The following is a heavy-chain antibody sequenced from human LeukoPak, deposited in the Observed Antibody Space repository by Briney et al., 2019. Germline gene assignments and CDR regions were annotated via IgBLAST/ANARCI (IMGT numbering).Heavy chain of an antibody. V-gene: IGHV3-30*18. D-gene: IGHD3-22*01. CDR1: GFTFSSYG. J-gene: IGHJ1*01. Sequence: GGSLRLSCAASGFTFSSYGMHWVRQAPGKGLEWVAVISYDGSNKYYADSVKGRFTISRDNSKNTLYLQMNSLRAEDTAVYYCAKGVHYYDSSGYTSGEYFQHWGQGTLVTVSS. CDR3: AKGVHYYDSSGYTSGEYFQH. CDR2: ISYDGSNK.